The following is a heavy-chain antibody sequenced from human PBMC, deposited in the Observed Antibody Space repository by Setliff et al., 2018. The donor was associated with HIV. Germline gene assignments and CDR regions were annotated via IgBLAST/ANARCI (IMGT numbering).Heavy chain of an antibody. Sequence: SETLSLTCAVYGGSFSGYYWSWIRQSPGKGLEWIGEINHSGGTNYSPSLKSRVTISVDTSKNQFSLKLSSVNAADTAVFYCARGGYSYGFGRHRAYFQYWGQGTQVTVSS. CDR2: INHSGGT. CDR1: GGSFSGYY. J-gene: IGHJ1*01. CDR3: ARGGYSYGFGRHRAYFQY. D-gene: IGHD5-18*01. V-gene: IGHV4-34*01.